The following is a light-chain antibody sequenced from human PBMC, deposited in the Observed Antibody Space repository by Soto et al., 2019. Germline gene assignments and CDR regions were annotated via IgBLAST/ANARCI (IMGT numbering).Light chain of an antibody. J-gene: IGLJ3*02. V-gene: IGLV1-44*01. Sequence: QSVLTQPPSASGTPGQRVTISCSGSSSNIGNSIVNWYQHLPGTAPKLLMYSNDQRPSGVPDRFSGSKSGTSASLAITGLQSEDEADYYCAAWDDSRLGSWVFGGGTQLTVL. CDR2: SND. CDR3: AAWDDSRLGSWV. CDR1: SSNIGNSI.